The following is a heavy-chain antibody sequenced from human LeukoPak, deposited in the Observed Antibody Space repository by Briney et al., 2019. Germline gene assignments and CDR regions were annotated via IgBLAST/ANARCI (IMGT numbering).Heavy chain of an antibody. V-gene: IGHV3-23*01. CDR2: ISGGGGST. J-gene: IGHJ4*02. D-gene: IGHD3-3*01. CDR1: GFTFSSYA. CDR3: AKVGLRFLEWLNYFDY. Sequence: GGSLRLSCAASGFTFSSYAMSWVRQAPGKGLEWVSAISGGGGSTYYADSVKGRFTISRDNSKNTLYLQMNSLRAEDTAVYYCAKVGLRFLEWLNYFDYWGQGTLVTVSS.